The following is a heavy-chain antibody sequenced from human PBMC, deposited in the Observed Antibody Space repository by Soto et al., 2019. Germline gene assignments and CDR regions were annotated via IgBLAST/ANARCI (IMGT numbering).Heavy chain of an antibody. V-gene: IGHV4-59*01. CDR3: AGSPKDYYDSSGYVY. D-gene: IGHD3-22*01. J-gene: IGHJ4*02. Sequence: SETLSLTCTVSGGSISSYYWSWIRQPPGKGLEWIGYIYYSGSTNYNPSLKSRVTISVDTSKNQFSLKLGSVTAADTAVYYCAGSPKDYYDSSGYVYWGQGTLVTVSS. CDR1: GGSISSYY. CDR2: IYYSGST.